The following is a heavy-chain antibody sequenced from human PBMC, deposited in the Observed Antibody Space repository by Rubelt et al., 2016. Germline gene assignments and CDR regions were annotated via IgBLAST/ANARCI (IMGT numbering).Heavy chain of an antibody. V-gene: IGHV3-23*01. Sequence: GKGLEWVSGISASGGATYYANSVKGRFTISRDNFKNTVNLQMNSLRAEDTAVYYCAKERGDIVVVPAAIPTGMDVWGQGTTVTVS. D-gene: IGHD2-2*02. J-gene: IGHJ6*02. CDR2: ISASGGAT. CDR3: AKERGDIVVVPAAIPTGMDV.